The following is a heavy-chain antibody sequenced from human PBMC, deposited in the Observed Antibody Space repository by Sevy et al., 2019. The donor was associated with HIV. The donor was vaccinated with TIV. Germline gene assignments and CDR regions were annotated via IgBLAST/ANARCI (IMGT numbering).Heavy chain of an antibody. CDR3: AGGVEGVVPSPIIGLGPWAKYWSFDL. J-gene: IGHJ2*01. CDR2: VNH. CDR1: GGSFSGFS. Sequence: SETLSLTCAVSGGSFSGFSWNWIRQPPGKGLEWIGEVNHYSPSLKSRATISLDTSKNQFSLKMHSVTDADKALYFCAGGVEGVVPSPIIGLGPWAKYWSFDLWGRGTLVTVSS. D-gene: IGHD2-2*02. V-gene: IGHV4-34*01.